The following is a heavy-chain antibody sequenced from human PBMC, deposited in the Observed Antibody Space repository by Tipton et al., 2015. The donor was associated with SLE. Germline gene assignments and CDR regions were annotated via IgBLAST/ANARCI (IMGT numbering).Heavy chain of an antibody. J-gene: IGHJ4*02. D-gene: IGHD2-15*01. CDR2: IYYSGST. Sequence: TLSLTCAVYGGSFSGYYWSWIRQPPGKGLEWIGSIYYSGSTYYNPSLKSRVTISVDTSKNQFSLKLSSVTAADTAVYYCASDASGGVRYCSGGSCREPFDYWGQGTLVTVSS. V-gene: IGHV4-34*01. CDR1: GGSFSGYY. CDR3: ASDASGGVRYCSGGSCREPFDY.